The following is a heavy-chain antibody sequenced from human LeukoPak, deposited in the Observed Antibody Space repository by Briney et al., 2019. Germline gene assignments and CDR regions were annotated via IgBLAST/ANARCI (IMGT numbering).Heavy chain of an antibody. CDR2: ISDSGST. CDR3: ARATTTYYFDS. J-gene: IGHJ4*02. D-gene: IGHD4-11*01. Sequence: PSETLSLTCTVSGGSISSYYWSWIRQPPGRGLEWIGYISDSGSTNYNSPLESRITISLDTSKNQFSLKLTSLTAAATAVYYCARATTTYYFDSWGQGILVTVSS. CDR1: GGSISSYY. V-gene: IGHV4-59*01.